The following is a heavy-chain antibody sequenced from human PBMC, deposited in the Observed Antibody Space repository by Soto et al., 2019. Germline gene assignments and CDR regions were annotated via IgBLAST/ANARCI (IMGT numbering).Heavy chain of an antibody. CDR3: ARGQSEEILLFPRIVHFDP. CDR2: ISHRGSI. D-gene: IGHD2-21*01. V-gene: IGHV4-34*01. CDR1: GGSFSGYH. Sequence: PSETLSLTGAVYGGSFSGYHWSWIRQPPGKGLEWIGEISHRGSINYNPSLQSRVTMSVDTSKNHFSLRLRSVTAADTAVHYCARGQSEEILLFPRIVHFDPWGQGTLVTVSS. J-gene: IGHJ5*02.